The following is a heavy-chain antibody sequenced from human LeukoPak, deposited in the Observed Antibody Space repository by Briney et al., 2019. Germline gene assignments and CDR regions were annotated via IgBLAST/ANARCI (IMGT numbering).Heavy chain of an antibody. CDR2: ISGSGGST. Sequence: PGASLRLSCAASGFTFSSYAMSWVRQAPGKGLEWVSAISGSGGSTYYADSVKGRFTISRDNSKNTLYLQMNSLRAEDTAVYYCAEVGQGVVVVPAAPVSYWGQGTLVTVSS. V-gene: IGHV3-23*01. D-gene: IGHD2-2*01. J-gene: IGHJ4*02. CDR1: GFTFSSYA. CDR3: AEVGQGVVVVPAAPVSY.